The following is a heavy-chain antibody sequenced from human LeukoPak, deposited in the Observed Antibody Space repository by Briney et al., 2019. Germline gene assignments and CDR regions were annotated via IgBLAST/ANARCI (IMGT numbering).Heavy chain of an antibody. V-gene: IGHV3-9*03. Sequence: GRSLRLSCAASGFTFDDYAMHWVRQAPGKGLEWVSGISWYSGRIGYADSVKGRFAISRDNAKNSLYLQMNSLRAEDMALYYCAKGGSFGGYCSGGSCYDYAFDIWGQGTMVTVSS. CDR2: ISWYSGRI. CDR1: GFTFDDYA. J-gene: IGHJ3*02. D-gene: IGHD2-15*01. CDR3: AKGGSFGGYCSGGSCYDYAFDI.